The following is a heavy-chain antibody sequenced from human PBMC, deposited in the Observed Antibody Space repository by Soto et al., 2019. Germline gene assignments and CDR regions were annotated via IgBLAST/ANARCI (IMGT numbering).Heavy chain of an antibody. D-gene: IGHD3-10*02. V-gene: IGHV2-5*02. CDR2: IYWDDDK. CDR1: GFSLSSSGVG. CDR3: VHDYVAYDGMDV. Sequence: QITLKESGPTLVKPTQTLTLTCTFSGFSLSSSGVGVGWIRQPPGKALEWLALIYWDDDKRYSPSLKSRPTLXKXXSKHQVVPTLTNMDPVDTATYYCVHDYVAYDGMDVWGQGTTVTVSS. J-gene: IGHJ6*02.